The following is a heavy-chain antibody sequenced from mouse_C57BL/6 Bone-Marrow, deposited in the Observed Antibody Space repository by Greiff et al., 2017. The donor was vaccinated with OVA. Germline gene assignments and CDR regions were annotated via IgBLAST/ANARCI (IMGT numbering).Heavy chain of an antibody. V-gene: IGHV1-66*01. Sequence: QVQLKQSGPELVKPGASVKISCKASGYSFTSYYIHWVKQRPGQGLEWIGWIYPGSGNTKYNEKFKGKATLTADTSSSTAYMQLSSLTSEDSAVYYCARYGYDGYAMDYWGQGTSVTVSS. CDR1: GYSFTSYY. J-gene: IGHJ4*01. D-gene: IGHD2-2*01. CDR3: ARYGYDGYAMDY. CDR2: IYPGSGNT.